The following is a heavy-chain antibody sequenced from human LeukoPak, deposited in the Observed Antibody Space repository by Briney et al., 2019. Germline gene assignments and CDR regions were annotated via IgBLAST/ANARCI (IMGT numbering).Heavy chain of an antibody. J-gene: IGHJ4*02. V-gene: IGHV1-18*01. CDR3: ARAQGYDSSGSSN. CDR1: GYTFSGYG. D-gene: IGHD3-22*01. CDR2: ISPYTGNT. Sequence: ASVKVSCKTSGYTFSGYGISWVRQARGQGLEWMGWISPYTGNTNYGQNFQGRVTMTTDTSTSTAYMELRSLRSDDTAVYYCARAQGYDSSGSSNWGQGTLVTVSS.